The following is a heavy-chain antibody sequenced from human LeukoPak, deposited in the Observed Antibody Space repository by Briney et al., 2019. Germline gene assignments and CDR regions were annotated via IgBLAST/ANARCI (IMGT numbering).Heavy chain of an antibody. Sequence: SETLSLTCAVYGGSFSGYYWSWIRQPPGKGLEWIGEINHSGSTNYNPSLKSRVTISVDTSKNQFSLKLSSVTAADTAVYYCARGRGSQLDYWGQGTLVTVSS. D-gene: IGHD6-6*01. V-gene: IGHV4-34*01. CDR2: INHSGST. CDR3: ARGRGSQLDY. CDR1: GGSFSGYY. J-gene: IGHJ4*02.